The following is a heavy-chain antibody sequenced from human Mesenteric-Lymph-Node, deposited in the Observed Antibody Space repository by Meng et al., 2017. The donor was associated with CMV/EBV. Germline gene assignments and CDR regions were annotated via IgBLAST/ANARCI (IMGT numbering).Heavy chain of an antibody. Sequence: SVKVSCKASGGTFSSYAINWVRQAPGQGLEWMGGIIPIFGTANYAQKFQGRFTITADKSTGTAYMDLSNLSSDDTAVYYCALNGHSGRSQWGEGTLVTVSS. D-gene: IGHD1-26*01. J-gene: IGHJ4*02. CDR3: ALNGHSGRSQ. V-gene: IGHV1-69*06. CDR1: GGTFSSYA. CDR2: IIPIFGTA.